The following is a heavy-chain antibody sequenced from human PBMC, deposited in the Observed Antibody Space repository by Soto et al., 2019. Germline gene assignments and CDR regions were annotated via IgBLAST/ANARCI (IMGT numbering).Heavy chain of an antibody. J-gene: IGHJ4*02. D-gene: IGHD5-12*01. CDR1: GGSISSYY. CDR3: ARERRYGYTHYFDY. Sequence: QVQLQESGPGLVKPSETLSLMCTVSGGSISSYYWSWIRQPPGKGLEWIGYIYYSGSTNYNPSLKSLVTISVDTSKHHSPRKLSSVTAAATAVYYCARERRYGYTHYFDYWGQGTLVTLSS. V-gene: IGHV4-59*01. CDR2: IYYSGST.